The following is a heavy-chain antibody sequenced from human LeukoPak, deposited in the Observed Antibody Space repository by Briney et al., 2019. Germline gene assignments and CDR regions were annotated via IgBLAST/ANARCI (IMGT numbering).Heavy chain of an antibody. V-gene: IGHV1-2*02. CDR2: INPNSGGT. Sequence: GASVKVSCKASGYTFTSYGISWVRQAPGQGLEWMGWINPNSGGTNYAQKFQGRVTMTRDTSISTAYMELSRLRSDDTAVYYCARDLGDIVVVPAAPDYWGQGTLVTVSS. CDR1: GYTFTSYG. CDR3: ARDLGDIVVVPAAPDY. D-gene: IGHD2-2*01. J-gene: IGHJ4*02.